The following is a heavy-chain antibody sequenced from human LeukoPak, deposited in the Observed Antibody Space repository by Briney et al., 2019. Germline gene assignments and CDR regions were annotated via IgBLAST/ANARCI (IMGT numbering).Heavy chain of an antibody. CDR2: INHSGST. CDR1: GGSFSGYY. V-gene: IGHV4-34*01. J-gene: IGHJ4*02. D-gene: IGHD2-2*01. Sequence: PSETLSLTCAVYGGSFSGYYWSWIRQPPGKGLEWIGEINHSGSTNYNPSLKSRVTISVDTFKNQFSLKLSSVTAADTAVYYCARGSLGYCSSTSCYGGYYFDYWGQGTLVTVSS. CDR3: ARGSLGYCSSTSCYGGYYFDY.